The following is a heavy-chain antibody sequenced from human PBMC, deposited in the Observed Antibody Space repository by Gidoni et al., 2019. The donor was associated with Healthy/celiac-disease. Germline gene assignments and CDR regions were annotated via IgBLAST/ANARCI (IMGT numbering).Heavy chain of an antibody. V-gene: IGHV3-30*18. CDR1: GLTFSRYG. D-gene: IGHD2-2*01. Sequence: QVQLVESGGGVVQPGRSLRLSCAASGLTFSRYGMHWVRQAPGKGLEWVAVISYDGSNKYYADSVKGRFTISRDNSKNTLYLQMNSLRAEDTAVYYCAKDRVGSSTSCCGMDVWGQGTTVTVSS. CDR3: AKDRVGSSTSCCGMDV. J-gene: IGHJ6*02. CDR2: ISYDGSNK.